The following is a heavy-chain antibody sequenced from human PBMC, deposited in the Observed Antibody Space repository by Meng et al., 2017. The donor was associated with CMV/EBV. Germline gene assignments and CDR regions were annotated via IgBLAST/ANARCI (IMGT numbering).Heavy chain of an antibody. V-gene: IGHV2-70*18. CDR2: IDWDDDK. D-gene: IGHD4-11*01. CDR1: GFSLSTSGMC. CDR3: ARIHSNYGPYGMDV. J-gene: IGHJ6*02. Sequence: TLSLTCTVSGFSLSTSGMCVSWVRQPPGKALEWLALIDWDDDKYYSTSLKTRLTISKDTSKNQVVLTMTNMDPVDTATYYCARIHSNYGPYGMDVWGQGTTVTVSS.